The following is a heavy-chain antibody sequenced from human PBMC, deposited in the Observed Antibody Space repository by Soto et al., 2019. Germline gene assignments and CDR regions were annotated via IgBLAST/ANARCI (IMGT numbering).Heavy chain of an antibody. D-gene: IGHD3-16*01. J-gene: IGHJ4*02. V-gene: IGHV1-46*01. CDR1: GYTFTNYY. CDR3: AKTYGFLGGYYFDY. Sequence: QVQLVQSGAEVKKPGASVKVSCEASGYTFTNYYIHWVRQAPGQGLEWMAVINPSGGSTRYAQKFQSRVTMTRDTSTSTVYMELSSLRSEDTAVYYCAKTYGFLGGYYFDYWGQGTLVTVSS. CDR2: INPSGGST.